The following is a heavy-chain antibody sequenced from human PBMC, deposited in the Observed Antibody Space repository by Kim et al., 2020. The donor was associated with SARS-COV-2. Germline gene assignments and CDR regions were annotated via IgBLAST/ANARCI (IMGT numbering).Heavy chain of an antibody. CDR1: GYTFTNYT. J-gene: IGHJ4*01. CDR3: ARDGTTRNGGYYFDY. Sequence: ASVKVSCKASGYTFTNYTMHWVRQAPGQGLEWMGWINIGQGNTKSLQKFQGRVTITRDTSASTAFMELSSLTSEDTAIYYCARDGTTRNGGYYFDYWGQGALVTVSS. D-gene: IGHD1-1*01. V-gene: IGHV1-3*04. CDR2: INIGQGNT.